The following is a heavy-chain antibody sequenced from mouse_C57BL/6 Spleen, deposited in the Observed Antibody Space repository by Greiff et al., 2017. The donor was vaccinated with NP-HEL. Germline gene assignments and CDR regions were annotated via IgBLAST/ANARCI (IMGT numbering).Heavy chain of an antibody. CDR1: GYTFTDYE. CDR2: IDPETGGT. CDR3: TRGNIYYFDY. V-gene: IGHV1-15*01. Sequence: QVQLKESGAELVRPGASVTLSCKASGYTFTDYEMHWVKQTPVHGLEWIGAIDPETGGTAYNQKFKGKAILTADKSSSTAYMELRSLTSEDSAVYYCTRGNIYYFDYWGQGTTLTVSS. J-gene: IGHJ2*01.